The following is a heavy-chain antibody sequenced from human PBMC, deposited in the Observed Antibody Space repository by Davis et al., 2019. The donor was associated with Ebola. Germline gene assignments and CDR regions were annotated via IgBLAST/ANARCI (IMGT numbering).Heavy chain of an antibody. Sequence: GESLKISCAASGFTFSSYAMSWVRQAPGKGLEWVSAISGSGGSTYYADSVKGRFTISRDNSKNTLYLQMNSLRAEDTAVYYCAKELACSSTSCYILGYYYYGMDVWGQGTTVTVSS. CDR3: AKELACSSTSCYILGYYYYGMDV. J-gene: IGHJ6*02. CDR1: GFTFSSYA. D-gene: IGHD2-2*02. CDR2: ISGSGGST. V-gene: IGHV3-23*01.